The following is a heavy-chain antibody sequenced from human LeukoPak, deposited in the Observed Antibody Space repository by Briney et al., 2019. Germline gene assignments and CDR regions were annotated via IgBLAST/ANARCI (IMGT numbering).Heavy chain of an antibody. Sequence: SETLSLTCTVSGGSISSYYWSWLRQPAGKGLEWIGRIYTSGSTNYNPSLKSRVTMSVDTSKNQFSLKLSSVTAADTAVYYCAREPKVVRAHWYFDLWGRGTLVTVSS. D-gene: IGHD3-10*01. CDR3: AREPKVVRAHWYFDL. V-gene: IGHV4-4*07. CDR1: GGSISSYY. CDR2: IYTSGST. J-gene: IGHJ2*01.